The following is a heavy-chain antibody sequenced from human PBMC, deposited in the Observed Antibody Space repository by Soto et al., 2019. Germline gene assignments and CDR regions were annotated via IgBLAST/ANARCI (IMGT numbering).Heavy chain of an antibody. V-gene: IGHV4-4*02. J-gene: IGHJ4*02. D-gene: IGHD6-19*01. CDR1: GDSINSNYC. Sequence: QVRLQESGPGLVRPSGTLSLTCAVSGDSINSNYCWTWVRQPPGKGLEWIAEIYYSGGTSYNPSRKXXVXRXXDKSKNQFSLNLTSVTAADTAMYYCARDTGWGLGYWGQGTLVTVSS. CDR2: IYYSGGT. CDR3: ARDTGWGLGY.